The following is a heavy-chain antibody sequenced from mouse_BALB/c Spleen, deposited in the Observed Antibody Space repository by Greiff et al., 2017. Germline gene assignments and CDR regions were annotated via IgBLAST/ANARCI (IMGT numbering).Heavy chain of an antibody. J-gene: IGHJ2*01. CDR2: ILPGSGST. CDR1: GYTFSSYW. CDR3: ARARITTVVAHFDY. V-gene: IGHV1-9*01. Sequence: VHLVESGAELMKPGASVKISCKATGYTFSSYWIEWVKQRPGHGLEWIGEILPGSGSTNYNEKFKGKATFTADTSSSTAYMQISSLTSEDSAVYFCARARITTVVAHFDYWGQGTTLTVSS. D-gene: IGHD1-1*01.